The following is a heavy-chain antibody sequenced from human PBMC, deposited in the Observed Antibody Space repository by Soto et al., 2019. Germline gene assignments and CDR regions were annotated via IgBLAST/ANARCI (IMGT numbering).Heavy chain of an antibody. J-gene: IGHJ4*02. CDR2: TKNKANNYII. V-gene: IGHV3-72*01. CDR1: GFTLSDHY. CDR3: ATWYSGSPRY. D-gene: IGHD1-26*01. Sequence: ESGGGLVQPGGSLRLSCAASGFTLSDHYMDWVRQAPGKGLEWVGRTKNKANNYIIEYAASVKGRFTISRDDSKNSLYLQMNNLRTEDTAVYYCATWYSGSPRYWGQGILVTVSS.